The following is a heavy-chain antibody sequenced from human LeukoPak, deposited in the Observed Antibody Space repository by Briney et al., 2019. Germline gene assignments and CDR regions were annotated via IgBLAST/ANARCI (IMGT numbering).Heavy chain of an antibody. Sequence: GGSLRLSXAASGFTFSNYEMNWVRQAPGKGLEWVAYMSSSGSSIHYAESVKGRFTISRDNAKNSLYLLLNSLRAEDTAVYYCARDAEGATAFLDYWGQGTLVTVSS. V-gene: IGHV3-48*03. CDR1: GFTFSNYE. CDR3: ARDAEGATAFLDY. J-gene: IGHJ4*02. CDR2: MSSSGSSI.